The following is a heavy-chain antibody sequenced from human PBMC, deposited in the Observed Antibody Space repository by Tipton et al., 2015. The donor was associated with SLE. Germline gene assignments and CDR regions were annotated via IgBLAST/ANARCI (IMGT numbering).Heavy chain of an antibody. V-gene: IGHV4-4*02. J-gene: IGHJ4*02. Sequence: TLSLTSAVSGGSITRSNWWSWVRQPPGKGLEWIGEINHSGSTNYNPSLKSRVTMSLDTSKNQFSLKLSSVTAADTAVYYCARRDLSGYSYWGQGTLVTFSS. D-gene: IGHD5-18*01. CDR1: GGSITRSNW. CDR2: INHSGST. CDR3: ARRDLSGYSY.